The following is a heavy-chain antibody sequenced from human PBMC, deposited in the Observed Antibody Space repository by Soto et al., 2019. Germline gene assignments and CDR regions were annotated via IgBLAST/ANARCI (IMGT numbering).Heavy chain of an antibody. J-gene: IGHJ6*02. D-gene: IGHD3-3*01. CDR1: GGTFSSYA. V-gene: IGHV1-69*01. CDR2: IIPIFGTA. Sequence: QVQLVQSGAEVKKPGSSVKVSCKASGGTFSSYAISWVRQAPGQGLEWMGGIIPIFGTANYAQKFQGRVTITADESTSTAYMELSSLRYEDTAVYYCARGDFWSGYLNYYYYGMDVRGQGTTVTVSS. CDR3: ARGDFWSGYLNYYYYGMDV.